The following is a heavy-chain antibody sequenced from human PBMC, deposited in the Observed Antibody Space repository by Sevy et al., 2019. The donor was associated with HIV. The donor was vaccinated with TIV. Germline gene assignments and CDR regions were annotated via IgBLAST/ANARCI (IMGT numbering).Heavy chain of an antibody. CDR1: GFTFSSYG. V-gene: IGHV3-33*01. D-gene: IGHD3-16*01. CDR3: AGERGAFDAFDV. Sequence: GGSLRLSCAASGFTFSSYGMHWVRQAPGKGLEWAAVIWGDGINNYYSDSVRGRFTISRDNSKNPLYLQMNSLRVDDTAVYYCAGERGAFDAFDVWGQGTMVTVSS. CDR2: IWGDGINN. J-gene: IGHJ3*01.